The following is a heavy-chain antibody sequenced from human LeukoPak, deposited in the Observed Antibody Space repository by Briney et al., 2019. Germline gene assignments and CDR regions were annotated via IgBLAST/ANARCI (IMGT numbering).Heavy chain of an antibody. J-gene: IGHJ3*02. D-gene: IGHD6-13*01. CDR2: INPSGGST. CDR3: ARVGIRDSSSWYSRGAFDI. CDR1: GYTFTSYY. V-gene: IGHV1-46*01. Sequence: ASVKVSCKASGYTFTSYYMHWVRQAPGQGPEWMGIINPSGGSTSYAQKFQGRVTMTRDTSTSTVYMELSSLRSEDTAVYYCARVGIRDSSSWYSRGAFDIWGQGTMVTVSS.